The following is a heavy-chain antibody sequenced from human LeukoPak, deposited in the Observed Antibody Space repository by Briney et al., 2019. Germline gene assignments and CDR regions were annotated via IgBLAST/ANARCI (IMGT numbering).Heavy chain of an antibody. CDR3: ARDLVHSSGYYDYFDY. V-gene: IGHV4-31*03. Sequence: PSETLSLTCTVSSGSISSGDYYWSWIRQHPGKGLEWIGYIYYSGSTYYNPSLKSRVTISVDTSKNQFSLKLSSVTAADTAVYYCARDLVHSSGYYDYFDYWGQGTLVTVSS. J-gene: IGHJ4*02. CDR2: IYYSGST. D-gene: IGHD3-22*01. CDR1: SGSISSGDYY.